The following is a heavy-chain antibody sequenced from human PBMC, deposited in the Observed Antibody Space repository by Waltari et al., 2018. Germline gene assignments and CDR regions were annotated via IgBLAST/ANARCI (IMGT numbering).Heavy chain of an antibody. Sequence: QLQLQESGPGLVKPSGTLSLNCAVSGDSMSSTYCWSWVRQSPQKGLEWIGQVRGDGRTRYTPSFAGRVTVSLDTSNSQFSLKLTSATAADTALYYCARDRGRGLYLDTWGPGTLVTV. CDR3: ARDRGRGLYLDT. D-gene: IGHD2-15*01. CDR1: GDSMSSTYC. V-gene: IGHV4-4*02. J-gene: IGHJ5*02. CDR2: VRGDGRT.